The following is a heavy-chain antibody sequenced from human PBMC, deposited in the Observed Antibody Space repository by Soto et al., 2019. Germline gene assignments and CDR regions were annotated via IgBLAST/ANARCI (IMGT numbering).Heavy chain of an antibody. D-gene: IGHD3-22*01. V-gene: IGHV3-30-3*01. CDR3: ARANYDSSGSSYYFDY. CDR2: ISYDGSNK. CDR1: GFTFSSYA. Sequence: QVQLVESGGGVVQPGRSLRLSCAASGFTFSSYAMHWVRQAPGKGLEWVAVISYDGSNKYYADSVKGRFTISRDNSKNTLYLQMNSLRAEDTAVYYCARANYDSSGSSYYFDYWGQGTLVTVSS. J-gene: IGHJ4*02.